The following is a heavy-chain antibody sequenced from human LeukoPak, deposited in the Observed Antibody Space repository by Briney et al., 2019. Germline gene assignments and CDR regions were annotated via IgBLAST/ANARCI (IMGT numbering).Heavy chain of an antibody. CDR2: INQDDSAI. CDR3: ARDRGTEYGELAPNFDY. CDR1: GFSFRNYW. V-gene: IGHV3-7*03. Sequence: TGGSLRLSCATSGFSFRNYWMSWLRQAPGKGLEWVASINQDDSAIFYLDSVRGRFTISRANAKNSLYLQMNSLRVEDTAVYYCARDRGTEYGELAPNFDYWGQGTLVTVSS. D-gene: IGHD4-17*01. J-gene: IGHJ4*02.